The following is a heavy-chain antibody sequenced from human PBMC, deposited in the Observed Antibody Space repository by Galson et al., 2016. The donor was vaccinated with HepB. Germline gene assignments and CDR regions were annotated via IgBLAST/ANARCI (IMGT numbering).Heavy chain of an antibody. J-gene: IGHJ4*02. CDR3: ARMDPALISGFDY. V-gene: IGHV4-61*01. Sequence: SETLSLTCTVSGGSISSGNYYWSWVWQPPGKRLEWIGDIYYSGTTNYKPSLKSRVTISVDTSKNQFSLRLSSVTAADTAVYYCARMDPALISGFDYWGQGTLVTVSS. CDR2: IYYSGTT. CDR1: GGSISSGNYY. D-gene: IGHD3-22*01.